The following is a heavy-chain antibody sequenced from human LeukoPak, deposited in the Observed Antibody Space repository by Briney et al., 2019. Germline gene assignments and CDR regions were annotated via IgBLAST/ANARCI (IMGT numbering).Heavy chain of an antibody. Sequence: GGSRRLSCAASGFTFSSYSMNRVRQAPGKGLEWISAITSSSSYTFYADSVKGRFTISRDNAQNSLYLQMNSLSVEDTAIYYCARDPYNGAYSEGYYYYYMDVWGKGTTVTVSS. CDR3: ARDPYNGAYSEGYYYYYMDV. D-gene: IGHD1-1*01. CDR2: ITSSSSYT. CDR1: GFTFSSYS. J-gene: IGHJ6*03. V-gene: IGHV3-21*01.